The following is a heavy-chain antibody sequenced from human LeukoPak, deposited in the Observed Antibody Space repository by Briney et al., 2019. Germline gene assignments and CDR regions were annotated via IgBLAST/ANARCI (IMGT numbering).Heavy chain of an antibody. V-gene: IGHV3-23*01. Sequence: PGGSLRLPCAASGFTFSSYAMSWVRQAPGKGLEWVSAISGSGGSTHYSDSVKGRFTISRDNSKNTLYLQMNSLRAEDTAVYYCAKLSYGYFDYWGQGTLVTVSS. CDR1: GFTFSSYA. J-gene: IGHJ4*02. CDR3: AKLSYGYFDY. D-gene: IGHD5-18*01. CDR2: ISGSGGST.